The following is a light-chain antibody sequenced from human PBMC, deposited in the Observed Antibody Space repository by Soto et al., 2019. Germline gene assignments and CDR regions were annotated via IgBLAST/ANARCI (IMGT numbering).Light chain of an antibody. Sequence: AIRITQAPSSLSASTGDRVTITCRASQGISSYLAWYQRKPGKAPKLLIYAASTLQSGVPSRFSGSGSGTDFTLTISCLQSEDFATYYCQQYYSYPPTFGQGTKVDIK. CDR1: QGISSY. V-gene: IGKV1-8*01. CDR3: QQYYSYPPT. J-gene: IGKJ1*01. CDR2: AAS.